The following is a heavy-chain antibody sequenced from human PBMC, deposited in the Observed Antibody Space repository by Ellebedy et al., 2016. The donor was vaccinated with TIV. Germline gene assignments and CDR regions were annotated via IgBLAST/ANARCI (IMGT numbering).Heavy chain of an antibody. J-gene: IGHJ4*02. CDR1: RGSFSDYY. CDR3: ARVGVGYCSGTSCFLDN. D-gene: IGHD2-2*01. CDR2: INHSGST. V-gene: IGHV4-34*01. Sequence: SETLSLTXAVFRGSFSDYYWTWIRQPPGKGLEWIGEINHSGSTNYNPSLRGRVTISVDTSKNQFSLKLISVTAADTAVYYCARVGVGYCSGTSCFLDNWGLGTLVTVSS.